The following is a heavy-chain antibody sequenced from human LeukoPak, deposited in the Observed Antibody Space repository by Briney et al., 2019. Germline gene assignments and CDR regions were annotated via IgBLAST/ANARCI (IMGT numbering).Heavy chain of an antibody. D-gene: IGHD6-19*01. CDR2: ISGSGGST. J-gene: IGHJ4*02. V-gene: IGHV3-23*01. Sequence: GGSLRLSCAASGFTFSSYAMSWVRQAPGKGLEWVSAISGSGGSTYYADSVKGRFTISRDNSKNTLYLQMNSLRAEDTAVYYCAKDGGAGPYSSGWSPSWDQGTLVTVSS. CDR1: GFTFSSYA. CDR3: AKDGGAGPYSSGWSPS.